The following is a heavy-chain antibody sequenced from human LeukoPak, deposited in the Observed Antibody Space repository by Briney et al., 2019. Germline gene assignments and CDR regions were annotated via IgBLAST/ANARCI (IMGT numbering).Heavy chain of an antibody. D-gene: IGHD2-15*01. Sequence: ASVKVSCKASGYTFTSYYMHWVRQAPGQGLEWMGIINPSGGSTSYAQKFQGRVTMTRDTSTSTVYMELSSLKSEDTAVYYCARDSLQLLLSDYWGQGTLVTVSS. V-gene: IGHV1-46*03. CDR3: ARDSLQLLLSDY. CDR1: GYTFTSYY. CDR2: INPSGGST. J-gene: IGHJ4*02.